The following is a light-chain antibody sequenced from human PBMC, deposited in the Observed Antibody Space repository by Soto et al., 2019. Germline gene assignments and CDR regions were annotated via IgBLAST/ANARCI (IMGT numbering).Light chain of an antibody. V-gene: IGKV3-20*01. J-gene: IGKJ1*01. CDR3: QQYDSSPWT. CDR1: QRVSSNY. CDR2: GAY. Sequence: EIVLTQSPGTLSLSPGERATLSCRASQRVSSNYLAWYQQKPGQAPRLLNYGAYSRAAVIPDRSSGSGSGTDFTFTISRLEPEDFAVYYCQQYDSSPWTSGQGTKVEIK.